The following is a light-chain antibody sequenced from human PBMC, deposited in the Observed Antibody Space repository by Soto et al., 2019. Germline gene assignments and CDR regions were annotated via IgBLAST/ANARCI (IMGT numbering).Light chain of an antibody. J-gene: IGLJ3*02. CDR2: SSN. Sequence: QSVLTQPASASGTPGQRSTISCSGSSSNIGHNSVNWYQQLPGTAPKLLIYSSNQRPSGVPDRFSGSKSGTSASLAISGLQFGDEAHYYCAAWDDSLNGVVFGGGTKLTVL. CDR3: AAWDDSLNGVV. CDR1: SSNIGHNS. V-gene: IGLV1-44*01.